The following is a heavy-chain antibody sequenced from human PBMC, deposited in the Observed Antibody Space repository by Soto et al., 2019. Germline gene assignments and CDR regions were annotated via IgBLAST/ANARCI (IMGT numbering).Heavy chain of an antibody. CDR2: ISTGTGNT. D-gene: IGHD3-10*01. Sequence: QVQLVQSGAEVKKPGASVKISCEAFGYTSTGYVMHWVRQAPGQRPEWMGWISTGTGNTRSSQRFQGRVTFTGDAFASTFYMGLSSLTFEDTAVYYCAREGINAGIRPWGDAFDIWGQATMVTVSS. CDR1: GYTSTGYV. V-gene: IGHV1-3*04. CDR3: AREGINAGIRPWGDAFDI. J-gene: IGHJ3*02.